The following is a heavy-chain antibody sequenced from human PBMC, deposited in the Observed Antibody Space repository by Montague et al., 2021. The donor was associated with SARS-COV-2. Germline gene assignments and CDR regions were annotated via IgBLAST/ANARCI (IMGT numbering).Heavy chain of an antibody. CDR3: ARGDVEMATIKSGGPFYHFDY. CDR2: INHSGST. V-gene: IGHV4-59*13. Sequence: SETLSLTCTVYGGSFSGYYWSWIRQPPGKGLEWIGEINHSGSTNYNPSLKSPVTISVDTSKNQFSLKLSSVTAADTAVYYCARGDVEMATIKSGGPFYHFDYWGQGTLGPVSS. CDR1: GGSFSGYY. J-gene: IGHJ4*02. D-gene: IGHD5-24*01.